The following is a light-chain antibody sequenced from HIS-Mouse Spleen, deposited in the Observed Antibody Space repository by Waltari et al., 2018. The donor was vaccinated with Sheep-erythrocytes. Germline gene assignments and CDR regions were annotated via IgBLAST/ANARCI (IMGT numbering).Light chain of an antibody. J-gene: IGLJ3*02. CDR1: SSAAGGCTY. CDR3: SSYTSSSTWV. Sequence: QAALPQPASVSGSPRHAITIACTGTSSAAGGCTYVPWYQQHPGKAPKLMIYEVSNRPSGVSNRFSGSKSGNTASLTISGLQAEDEADYYCSSYTSSSTWVFGGGTKLTVL. CDR2: EVS. V-gene: IGLV2-14*01.